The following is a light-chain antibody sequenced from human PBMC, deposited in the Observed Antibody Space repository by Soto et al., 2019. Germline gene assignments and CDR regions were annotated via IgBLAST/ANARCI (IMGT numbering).Light chain of an antibody. CDR2: GNS. CDR3: QSYDSSLSGVV. Sequence: QAVVTQPPSVSGAPGQRVTISCTGSSSNIGAGYDEHWYQQLPGTAPKLLIYGNSNRPSGVPDRFSGSKYGTSASLAITGLQAEDEADYYCQSYDSSLSGVVFGGGTKLTV. J-gene: IGLJ2*01. CDR1: SSNIGAGYD. V-gene: IGLV1-40*01.